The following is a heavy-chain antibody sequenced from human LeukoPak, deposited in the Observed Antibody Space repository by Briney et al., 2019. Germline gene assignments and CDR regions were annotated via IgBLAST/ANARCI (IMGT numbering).Heavy chain of an antibody. CDR3: ARAGDSSSWPYDY. D-gene: IGHD6-13*01. CDR2: INWNGGST. Sequence: GGSLRLSCTASGFTFDDYGMSWVRQAPGKGLEWVSGINWNGGSTGYADSVKGRFTISRDNAKNSLYLQMNRLRAEDTALYHCARAGDSSSWPYDYWGQGTLVTVSS. V-gene: IGHV3-20*01. CDR1: GFTFDDYG. J-gene: IGHJ4*02.